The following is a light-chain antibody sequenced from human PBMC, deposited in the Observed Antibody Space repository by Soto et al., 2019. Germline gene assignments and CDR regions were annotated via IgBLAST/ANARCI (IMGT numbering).Light chain of an antibody. Sequence: DIQMTQSPSSLSASVGDRVTITCRASQSIDRYLNWYQQNSGKAPKLLIYAASRLQSGVPSRFSGRSSGTDFTLTISSLQREDFATYYCQQSFTMPLSFGGGTKVDI. CDR3: QQSFTMPLS. CDR2: AAS. J-gene: IGKJ4*01. V-gene: IGKV1-39*01. CDR1: QSIDRY.